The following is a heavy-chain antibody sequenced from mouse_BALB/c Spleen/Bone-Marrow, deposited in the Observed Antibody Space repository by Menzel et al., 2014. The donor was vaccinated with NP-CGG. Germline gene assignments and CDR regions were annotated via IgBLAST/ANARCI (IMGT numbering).Heavy chain of an antibody. D-gene: IGHD2-14*01. CDR2: IRLKSNNYAT. J-gene: IGHJ4*01. Sequence: EVKLMESGGGLVQPGGSMKLSCVASGFSFSNYWMNWVRQSPEKGLEWVAEIRLKSNNYATHYAESVKGRFTISRDESKSSVYLQMNNLRVEDTGIYYCTRAYRYDVWAMDCWGQGTSVTVSS. CDR3: TRAYRYDVWAMDC. CDR1: GFSFSNYW. V-gene: IGHV6-6*02.